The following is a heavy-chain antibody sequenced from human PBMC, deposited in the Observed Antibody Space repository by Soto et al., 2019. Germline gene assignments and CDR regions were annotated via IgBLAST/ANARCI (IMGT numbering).Heavy chain of an antibody. CDR3: ARDRYSSGWLDAFDI. V-gene: IGHV3-53*04. CDR2: VFTGGST. J-gene: IGHJ3*02. Sequence: EVQLVESGGGLVQPGGSLRLSCAASGFTVTSNYMSWVRQAPGKGLEWVSVVFTGGSTYYADSVKGRFTISRHSSKNTVYLQMNSLRAEDTAVYYCARDRYSSGWLDAFDIWAQGTMVTVSS. CDR1: GFTVTSNY. D-gene: IGHD6-19*01.